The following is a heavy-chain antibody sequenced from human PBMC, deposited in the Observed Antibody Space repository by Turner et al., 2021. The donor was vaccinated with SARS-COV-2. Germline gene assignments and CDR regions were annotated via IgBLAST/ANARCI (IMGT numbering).Heavy chain of an antibody. CDR1: GVTFSSYS. Sequence: EVQVVESGGGLVKPGGSLRLSCAASGVTFSSYSMNWVRQAPGTGLEWVSSMSSRRSYIYYADSVKGRFTISRDNAKNSLYLQMNSRGAEDTAVYYCAREDDFWSGYHHYGMDVWGQGTTVTVSS. CDR3: AREDDFWSGYHHYGMDV. V-gene: IGHV3-21*01. D-gene: IGHD3-3*01. CDR2: MSSRRSYI. J-gene: IGHJ6*02.